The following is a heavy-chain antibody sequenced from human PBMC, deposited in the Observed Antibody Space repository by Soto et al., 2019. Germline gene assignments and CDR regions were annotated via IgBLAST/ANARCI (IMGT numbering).Heavy chain of an antibody. Sequence: GGSLRLSSAASGGPFSSYSMNWARQAPGKGLEWVSSISSSSSYIYYADSVKGRFTISRDNAKNSLYLQMNSLRAEDTAVYYCARDLNSNYGSCGMDVWGQGTTVTVSS. CDR3: ARDLNSNYGSCGMDV. CDR2: ISSSSSYI. D-gene: IGHD4-4*01. CDR1: GGPFSSYS. V-gene: IGHV3-21*01. J-gene: IGHJ6*02.